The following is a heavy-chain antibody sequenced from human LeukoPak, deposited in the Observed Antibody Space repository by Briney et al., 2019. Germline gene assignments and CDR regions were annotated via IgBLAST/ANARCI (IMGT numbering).Heavy chain of an antibody. CDR3: VRTAYSNYVIDY. V-gene: IGHV4-39*01. D-gene: IGHD4-11*01. CDR1: GGSISSSSYF. Sequence: TSETLSLTCTVSGGSISSSSYFWGWVRQPPGKGKGLEWIGSIYYRGTTYFNPPLKSRATISVDTSKNQFSLKLRSVTAADTAVFYCVRTAYSNYVIDYWGQGILVTVSS. CDR2: IYYRGTT. J-gene: IGHJ4*02.